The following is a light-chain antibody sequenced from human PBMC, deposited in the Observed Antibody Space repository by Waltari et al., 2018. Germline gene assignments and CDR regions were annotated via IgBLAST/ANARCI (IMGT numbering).Light chain of an antibody. CDR3: QQSFSPLHT. Sequence: IQMTQSPSSLSASVGDRVTITCRTSRNINGYLNWYQQKPGKAPKLLIYGTSSLQSGVPSRFSGSGSGTAFTLTINTLQPEDFATYYCQQSFSPLHTFGQGTRLEIK. CDR1: RNINGY. V-gene: IGKV1-39*01. J-gene: IGKJ2*01. CDR2: GTS.